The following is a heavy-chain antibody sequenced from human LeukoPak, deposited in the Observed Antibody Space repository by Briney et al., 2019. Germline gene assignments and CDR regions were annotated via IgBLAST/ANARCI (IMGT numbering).Heavy chain of an antibody. CDR1: GGTFISYA. J-gene: IGHJ3*02. Sequence: SVKVSCKACGGTFISYAISWVRQAPGQGLEWMGGIIPIFGTANYAQKFQGRVTITADESTSTAYMELSSLRSEDTAVYYCARDSPVLLWFGESPDAFDIWGQGTMVTVSS. D-gene: IGHD3-10*01. CDR2: IIPIFGTA. V-gene: IGHV1-69*01. CDR3: ARDSPVLLWFGESPDAFDI.